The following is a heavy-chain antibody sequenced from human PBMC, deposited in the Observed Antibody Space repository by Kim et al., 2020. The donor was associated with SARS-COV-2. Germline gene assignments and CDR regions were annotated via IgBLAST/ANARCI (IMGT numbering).Heavy chain of an antibody. CDR1: GDSITRGAYY. CDR3: ARDSFLDYMDV. V-gene: IGHV4-31*03. Sequence: SETLSLTCSVSGDSITRGAYYWTWIRQHPVRGLEWIGYIYFNGNTDYNPSLKSRLTISIDTSKNEFSLKLSPVTAADTAVYYCARDSFLDYMDVWGKGTTVTVSS. J-gene: IGHJ6*03. CDR2: IYFNGNT.